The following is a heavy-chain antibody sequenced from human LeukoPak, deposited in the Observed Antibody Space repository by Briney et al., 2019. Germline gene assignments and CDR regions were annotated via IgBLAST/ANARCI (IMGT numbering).Heavy chain of an antibody. D-gene: IGHD3-10*01. CDR2: IGYSGSNI. J-gene: IGHJ4*02. V-gene: IGHV3-48*04. Sequence: GGSLRLSCAASGFTFSSYWMHWVRQAPGKGLEWVSYIGYSGSNIYYADSVKGRFAISRDNAKNSLYLQMNSLRAEDTAVYYCARAKGSYSFDYWGQGTLVTVSS. CDR1: GFTFSSYW. CDR3: ARAKGSYSFDY.